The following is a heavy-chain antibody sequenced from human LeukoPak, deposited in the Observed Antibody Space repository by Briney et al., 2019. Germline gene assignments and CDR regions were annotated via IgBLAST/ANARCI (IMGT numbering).Heavy chain of an antibody. V-gene: IGHV4-59*01. D-gene: IGHD3-10*01. CDR2: IYYSGST. CDR1: GDSISSYY. J-gene: IGHJ5*02. CDR3: ARGDYYGSGTNWFDP. Sequence: SETLSLTCTVSGDSISSYYWSWIRQPPGKGLEWLGYIYYSGSTNYNPSLKSRVTISVDTSKNQFSLKLSSVTAADTAVYYCARGDYYGSGTNWFDPWGQGTLVTVSS.